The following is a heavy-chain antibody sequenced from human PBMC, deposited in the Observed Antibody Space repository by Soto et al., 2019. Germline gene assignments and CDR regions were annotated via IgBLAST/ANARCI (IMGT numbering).Heavy chain of an antibody. CDR2: ISGTGGSS. CDR1: GFTFSTYT. CDR3: AKRAVAGRNCYFDL. Sequence: EVQLLESGGGLVQPGGSLRLSCAASGFTFSTYTMSWVRQAPGKGMGCVSAISGTGGSSSYTDSVKGRFTISRDNSTNTLSLQLDSLRAEDTARYYCAKRAVAGRNCYFDLWGRGTLVTVSS. V-gene: IGHV3-23*01. J-gene: IGHJ2*01. D-gene: IGHD6-19*01.